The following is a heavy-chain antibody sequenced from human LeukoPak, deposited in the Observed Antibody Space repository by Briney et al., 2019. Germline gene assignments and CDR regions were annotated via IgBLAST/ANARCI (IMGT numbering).Heavy chain of an antibody. CDR3: ARDRYGSGSYSDFDY. CDR2: ISSSGSTI. V-gene: IGHV3-48*03. Sequence: GGSLRLSCAASGFTFSSYAMSWVRQAPGKGLEWVSYISSSGSTIYYADSVKGRFTISRDNAKNSLYLQMNSLRAEDTAVYYCARDRYGSGSYSDFDYWGQGTLVTVSS. J-gene: IGHJ4*02. CDR1: GFTFSSYA. D-gene: IGHD3-10*01.